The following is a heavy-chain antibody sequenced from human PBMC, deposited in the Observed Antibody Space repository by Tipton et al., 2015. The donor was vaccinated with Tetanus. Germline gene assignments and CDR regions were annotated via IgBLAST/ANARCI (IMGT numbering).Heavy chain of an antibody. CDR2: IHYSGST. V-gene: IGHV4-31*11. CDR1: DGSFNAYY. CDR3: AREGAPRAFDI. J-gene: IGHJ3*02. Sequence: GLVKPSEALSLTCGVSDGSFNAYYWGWIRQHPGKGLEWIGNIHYSGSTFYNPSLKSRVTISVDTSKNQFSLKLNSVTAADTAVYYCAREGAPRAFDIWGQGTMVTVSS.